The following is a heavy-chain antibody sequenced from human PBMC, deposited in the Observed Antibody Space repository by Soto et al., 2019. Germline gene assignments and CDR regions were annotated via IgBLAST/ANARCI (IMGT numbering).Heavy chain of an antibody. Sequence: EVQLLESGGGLVQPGGSLRLSCAASGFTFSSYAMSWVRQAPGKGLEWVSAISGSGGSTYYADSVKGRFAISRDNSKNTLYLKMNSLRAKDTAVYYCAKDVPRIGYDGSGYYDNDAFAIWGQGTMVTVSS. CDR1: GFTFSSYA. CDR2: ISGSGGST. D-gene: IGHD3-22*01. CDR3: AKDVPRIGYDGSGYYDNDAFAI. V-gene: IGHV3-23*01. J-gene: IGHJ3*02.